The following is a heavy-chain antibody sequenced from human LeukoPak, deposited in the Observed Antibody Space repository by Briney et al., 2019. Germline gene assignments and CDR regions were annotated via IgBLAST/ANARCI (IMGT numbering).Heavy chain of an antibody. D-gene: IGHD3-22*01. CDR2: ISYDGSNK. CDR3: ARGFNYYDSSGYLDY. V-gene: IGHV3-30-3*01. CDR1: GVTFSSYA. Sequence: GRSLRLSCAASGVTFSSYAMHWVRQAPGKGLEWVAVISYDGSNKYYADSVKGRFTISRNNSKNTLYLQMNSLRAEDTAVYYCARGFNYYDSSGYLDYWGQGTLVTVSS. J-gene: IGHJ4*02.